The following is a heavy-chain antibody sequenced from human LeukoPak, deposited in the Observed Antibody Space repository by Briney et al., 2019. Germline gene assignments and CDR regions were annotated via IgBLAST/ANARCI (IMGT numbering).Heavy chain of an antibody. CDR1: GYTFTGYY. J-gene: IGHJ1*01. CDR3: ARGGTLMSYFQH. Sequence: ASVKVSCKASGYTFTGYYMHWVRQAPGQGLEWMGRINPNSGGTNYAQKFQGRVTMTRDTSISTAYMELSRLRSEDTAVYYCARGGTLMSYFQHWGQGTLVTVSS. CDR2: INPNSGGT. V-gene: IGHV1-2*06. D-gene: IGHD2-8*01.